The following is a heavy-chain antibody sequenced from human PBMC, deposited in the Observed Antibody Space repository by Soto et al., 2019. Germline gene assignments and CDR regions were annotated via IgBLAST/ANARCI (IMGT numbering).Heavy chain of an antibody. Sequence: GGSLRLSCAACGFTFSDYYMTWIRQAPGKGLEWVSYISSSGTGIYYPDSVKGRFTISRDNAKNSLYLQMSSLRAEDTAVYYCARAYSDAFDIWGQGTMVTVSS. V-gene: IGHV3-11*01. CDR1: GFTFSDYY. D-gene: IGHD2-15*01. J-gene: IGHJ3*02. CDR2: ISSSGTGI. CDR3: ARAYSDAFDI.